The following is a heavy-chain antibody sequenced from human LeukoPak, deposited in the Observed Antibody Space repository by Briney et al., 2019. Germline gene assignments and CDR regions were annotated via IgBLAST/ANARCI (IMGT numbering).Heavy chain of an antibody. D-gene: IGHD3-22*01. CDR3: ARETYYYDSSGYYSGVYFDY. Sequence: QPGGSLRLSCAASGFTFSSYAMSWVRQAPGKGLEWVANIKQDGSEKYYVDSVKGRFTISRDNAKNSLYLQMNSLRAEDTAVYYCARETYYYDSSGYYSGVYFDYWGQGTLVTVSS. V-gene: IGHV3-7*01. CDR2: IKQDGSEK. J-gene: IGHJ4*02. CDR1: GFTFSSYA.